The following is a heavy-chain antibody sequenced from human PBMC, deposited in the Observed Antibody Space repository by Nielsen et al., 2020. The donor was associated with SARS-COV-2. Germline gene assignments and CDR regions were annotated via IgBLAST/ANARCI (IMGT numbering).Heavy chain of an antibody. Sequence: ASVKVSCKASGYTFTGYYMHWVRQAPGQGLEWMGWINTNTGNPTYAQGFTGRFVFSLDTSVSTAYLQISSLKAEDTAVYYCARDISKAARVLYYYGMDVWGQGTTVTVSS. CDR2: INTNTGNP. CDR3: ARDISKAARVLYYYGMDV. V-gene: IGHV7-4-1*02. CDR1: GYTFTGYY. J-gene: IGHJ6*02. D-gene: IGHD6-6*01.